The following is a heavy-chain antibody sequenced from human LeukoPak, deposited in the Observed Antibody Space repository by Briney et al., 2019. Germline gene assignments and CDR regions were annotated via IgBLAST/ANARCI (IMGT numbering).Heavy chain of an antibody. Sequence: PGGSLRLSCAASGFTFSSYWMSWVRQAPGKGLEWVANIKQDGSENYYVDSVKGRFTISRDNAENSLYLQMNSLRAEDTAVYYCARSDFWSGYYNDYWGQGTLVTVSS. CDR3: ARSDFWSGYYNDY. CDR1: GFTFSSYW. CDR2: IKQDGSEN. V-gene: IGHV3-7*03. J-gene: IGHJ4*02. D-gene: IGHD3-3*01.